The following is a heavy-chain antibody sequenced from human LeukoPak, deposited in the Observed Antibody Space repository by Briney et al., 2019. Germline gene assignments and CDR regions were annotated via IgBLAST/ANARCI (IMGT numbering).Heavy chain of an antibody. V-gene: IGHV3-15*05. CDR3: TPETEGAFNI. CDR1: EFTFSDAW. Sequence: GGSLRLSCAASEFTFSDAWMSWVRQAPGKGLEWVGRIKSKIHGGTADYAAPVKGRFSISRGDSKNTLYLEMNSLKSEDSAVYYCTPETEGAFNIWGRGTMVTVS. J-gene: IGHJ3*02. CDR2: IKSKIHGGTA.